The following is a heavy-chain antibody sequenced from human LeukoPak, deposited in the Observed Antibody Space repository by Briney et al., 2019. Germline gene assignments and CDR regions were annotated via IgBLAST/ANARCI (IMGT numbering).Heavy chain of an antibody. CDR3: ARGGGGVYSYGYYFDY. D-gene: IGHD5-18*01. V-gene: IGHV3-64*01. Sequence: GGSLRLSCAASGFTFSSYAMHWVRQAPGKGLEYVSAISSNGGSTYYANSVKGRFTISRDNSKNTLYLQMGSLRAEDMAVYYCARGGGGVYSYGYYFDYWGQGTLVTVSS. J-gene: IGHJ4*02. CDR1: GFTFSSYA. CDR2: ISSNGGST.